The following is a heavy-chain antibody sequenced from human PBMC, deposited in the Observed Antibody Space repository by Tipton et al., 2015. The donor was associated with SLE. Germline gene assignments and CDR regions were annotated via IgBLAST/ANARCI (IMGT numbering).Heavy chain of an antibody. J-gene: IGHJ2*01. CDR1: GVSISTYY. CDR2: IYYSGST. CDR3: ARDRRGWYFDL. D-gene: IGHD3-10*01. Sequence: TLSLTCSVSGVSISTYYWSWIRQPPGKGLEWIGYIYYSGSTNNNPSLKSRVTISVDTSKNQFSLKLSSVTAADTAVYYCARDRRGWYFDLWGRGTLVTVSS. V-gene: IGHV4-59*12.